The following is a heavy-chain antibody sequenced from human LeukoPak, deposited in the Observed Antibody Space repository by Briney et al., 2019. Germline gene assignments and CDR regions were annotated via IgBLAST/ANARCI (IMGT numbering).Heavy chain of an antibody. Sequence: GGSLRLSCVASGFTFSTYVMGWVRQVPGKGLEWVSVVTESGGNAYYADSVKGRFTNFRDNAKNSLYLQMNSLRAEDTALYYCAKGDGFGEFNGGHFDYWGQGTLVTVSS. CDR1: GFTFSTYV. CDR3: AKGDGFGEFNGGHFDY. V-gene: IGHV3-23*01. J-gene: IGHJ4*02. CDR2: VTESGGNA. D-gene: IGHD3-10*01.